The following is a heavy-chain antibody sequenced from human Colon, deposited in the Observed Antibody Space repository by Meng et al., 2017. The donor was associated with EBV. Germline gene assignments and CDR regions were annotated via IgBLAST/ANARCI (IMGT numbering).Heavy chain of an antibody. CDR3: ARVRVIPAAVGFDY. CDR1: GGATSTSDW. CDR2: IYRGGVT. D-gene: IGHD2-2*01. Sequence: GAGLVHSCGNLSLTVAVTGGATSTSDWWSWVRQPPGKGLEWIGEIYRGGVTNYNPSFKSRVTISVDTSNNHFSLKLSYVTAADTAVYYCARVRVIPAAVGFDYWGQGTLVTVSS. J-gene: IGHJ4*02. V-gene: IGHV4-4*02.